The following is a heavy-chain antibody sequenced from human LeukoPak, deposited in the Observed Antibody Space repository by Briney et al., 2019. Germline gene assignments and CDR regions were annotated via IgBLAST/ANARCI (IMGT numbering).Heavy chain of an antibody. J-gene: IGHJ6*02. CDR3: ARDGKHIAVPGVRYPMDV. CDR1: GYTFTSYG. V-gene: IGHV1-18*01. CDR2: ISAYNGNT. D-gene: IGHD6-19*01. Sequence: ASVKVSCKASGYTFTSYGISWVRQAPGQGLEWMGWISAYNGNTNYAQKFQDRVTITSDTSANTAYMELSSLRSEDTAVYYCARDGKHIAVPGVRYPMDVWGQGTTVTVSS.